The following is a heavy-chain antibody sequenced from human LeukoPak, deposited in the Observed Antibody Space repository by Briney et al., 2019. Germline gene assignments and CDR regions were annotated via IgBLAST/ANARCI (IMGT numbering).Heavy chain of an antibody. CDR1: GFTFSSYS. V-gene: IGHV3-21*01. D-gene: IGHD3-22*01. CDR2: ISSSSNYI. J-gene: IGHJ5*02. CDR3: ARDPTYDYDSSGPGRGP. Sequence: PGGSLRLSCAASGFTFSSYSMNWVRQAPGKGLEWVSSISSSSNYIYYADSVKGRFTISRDNAKNSLYLQMNSLRAEDTAVYYCARDPTYDYDSSGPGRGPWGQGNLVTVSS.